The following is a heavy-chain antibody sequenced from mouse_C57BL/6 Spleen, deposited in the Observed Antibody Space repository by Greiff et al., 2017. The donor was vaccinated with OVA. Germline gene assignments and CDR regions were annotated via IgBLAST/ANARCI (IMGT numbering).Heavy chain of an antibody. CDR3: VRQLGHYAMDY. CDR1: GFSFNTYA. J-gene: IGHJ4*01. V-gene: IGHV10-1*01. CDR2: IRSKSNNYAT. D-gene: IGHD4-1*01. Sequence: EVQGVESGGGLVQPKGSLKLSCAASGFSFNTYAMNWVRQAPGKGLEWVARIRSKSNNYATYYADSVKDRFTISRDDSESMLYLQMNNLKTEDTAMYYCVRQLGHYAMDYWGQGTSVTVSS.